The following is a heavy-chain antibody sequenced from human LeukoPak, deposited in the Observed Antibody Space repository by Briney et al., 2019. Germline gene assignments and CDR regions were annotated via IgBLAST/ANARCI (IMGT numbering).Heavy chain of an antibody. Sequence: GGSLRLSCAASGFTFSSYSMNWVRQAPGKGLEWVSYVSSSSSTIYYADSVKGRFTISRDNAKNSVYLQMNSLRVEDTAVYYCARGRDGFHWGQGTLVTVSS. D-gene: IGHD5-24*01. CDR1: GFTFSSYS. CDR3: ARGRDGFH. CDR2: VSSSSSTI. V-gene: IGHV3-48*04. J-gene: IGHJ4*02.